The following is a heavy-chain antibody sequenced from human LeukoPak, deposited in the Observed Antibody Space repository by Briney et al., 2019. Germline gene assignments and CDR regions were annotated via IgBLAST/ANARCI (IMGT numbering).Heavy chain of an antibody. CDR1: GFTFSSYA. Sequence: GGSLRLSCAASGFTFSSYAMSWVRQAPGKGLEWVSAISGSGGSTYYADPVKGRFTISRDNSKNTLYLQMNSLRAEDTAVYYCAKDHLHSSSWYVVAFDYWGQGTLVTVSS. V-gene: IGHV3-23*01. J-gene: IGHJ4*02. CDR3: AKDHLHSSSWYVVAFDY. CDR2: ISGSGGST. D-gene: IGHD6-13*01.